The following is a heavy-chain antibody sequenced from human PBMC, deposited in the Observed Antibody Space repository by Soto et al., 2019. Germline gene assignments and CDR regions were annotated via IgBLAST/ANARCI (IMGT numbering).Heavy chain of an antibody. Sequence: ASVKVSCKASGYTFTGYYMHWVRQAPGQGLEWMGWINPNSGGTNYAQKFQGWVTMTRDTSISTACMELSRLRSDDTAVYYCARNQIVGATMGAQTDYYHYYGMDVWGQGTTLTVSS. CDR1: GYTFTGYY. CDR2: INPNSGGT. D-gene: IGHD1-26*01. V-gene: IGHV1-2*04. CDR3: ARNQIVGATMGAQTDYYHYYGMDV. J-gene: IGHJ6*02.